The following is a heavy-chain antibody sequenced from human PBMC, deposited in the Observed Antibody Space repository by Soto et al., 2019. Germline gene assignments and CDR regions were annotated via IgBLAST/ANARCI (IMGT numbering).Heavy chain of an antibody. CDR1: GYSFTSYW. J-gene: IGHJ6*02. V-gene: IGHV5-51*01. CDR2: IYPGDSDT. CDR3: ARQAYDFWSGLSFYYYYYGMDV. Sequence: GESLKISCKGSGYSFTSYWIGWVRQMPGKGLEWMGIIYPGDSDTRYSPSFQGQVTISADKSISTAYLQWSSLKASDTAMYYCARQAYDFWSGLSFYYYYYGMDVWGQGTPVTVSS. D-gene: IGHD3-3*01.